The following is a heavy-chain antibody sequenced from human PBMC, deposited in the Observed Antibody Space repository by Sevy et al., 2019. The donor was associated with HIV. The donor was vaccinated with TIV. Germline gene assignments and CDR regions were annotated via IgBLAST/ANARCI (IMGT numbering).Heavy chain of an antibody. CDR2: VYYSGRT. CDR3: ARAYSDYYYAMDV. V-gene: IGHV4-59*01. CDR1: GDSISGYY. Sequence: SETLSLTCTVSGDSISGYYWSWIRQPPGKGLEWIGYVYYSGRTNYNPSLRSRVTISQETSKNQISLKLNSVTAADTAVYYCARAYSDYYYAMDVWGQGTTVTVSS. J-gene: IGHJ6*02. D-gene: IGHD2-15*01.